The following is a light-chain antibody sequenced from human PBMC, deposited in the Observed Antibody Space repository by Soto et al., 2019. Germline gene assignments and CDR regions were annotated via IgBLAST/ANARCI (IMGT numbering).Light chain of an antibody. V-gene: IGKV3D-15*01. CDR2: GAS. Sequence: EIVMAQSPGSLSLSRGERATLSCRASRSVSSSYLAWYQQKPGQAPRLLIFGASSRATGIPDRFSGSGSGTDFTLTISSLQSEDFAVYYCQQYNNWPPNTFGQGTRLEI. J-gene: IGKJ5*01. CDR3: QQYNNWPPNT. CDR1: RSVSSSY.